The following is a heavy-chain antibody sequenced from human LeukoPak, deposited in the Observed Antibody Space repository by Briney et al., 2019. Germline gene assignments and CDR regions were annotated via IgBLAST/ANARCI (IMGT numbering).Heavy chain of an antibody. D-gene: IGHD3-3*01. Sequence: PSETLSLTCAVYGGSLSGYYWSWIRQPPGKGLEWIGEINHSGSTNYNPSLKIRVTISVDTSKNQFSLNLSSVTAADTAVYYCARGLGEYYDFWSGYYPHARLNNWFDPWGQGTLVTVSS. CDR3: ARGLGEYYDFWSGYYPHARLNNWFDP. V-gene: IGHV4-34*01. CDR1: GGSLSGYY. CDR2: INHSGST. J-gene: IGHJ5*02.